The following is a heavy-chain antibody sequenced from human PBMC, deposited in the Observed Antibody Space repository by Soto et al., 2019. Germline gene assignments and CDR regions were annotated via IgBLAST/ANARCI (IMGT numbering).Heavy chain of an antibody. V-gene: IGHV4-34*01. CDR1: GGSFSGYY. CDR3: ARGPIPTYYDILTGLGPQNYYYYGMDV. Sequence: PSETLSLTCAVYGGSFSGYYWSWIRQPPGKGLEWIGEINHSGSTNYNPSLKSRVTISVDTSKNQFSLKLSSVTAADTAVYYCARGPIPTYYDILTGLGPQNYYYYGMDVWGQGTTVTVSS. CDR2: INHSGST. J-gene: IGHJ6*02. D-gene: IGHD3-9*01.